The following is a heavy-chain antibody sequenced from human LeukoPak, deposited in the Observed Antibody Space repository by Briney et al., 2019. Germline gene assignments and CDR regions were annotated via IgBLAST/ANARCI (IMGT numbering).Heavy chain of an antibody. CDR2: IFPSGGEI. CDR1: GFTFSTFA. CDR3: AKNGVPAAISDYYYMDV. Sequence: GGSLRLSCAASGFTFSTFAMIWVRQPPGKGLEWVSSIFPSGGEIHYADSVKGRFTISRDNSKNTLYLQMNSLRAEDTAVYYCAKNGVPAAISDYYYMDVWGKGTTVTVSS. D-gene: IGHD2-2*02. V-gene: IGHV3-23*01. J-gene: IGHJ6*03.